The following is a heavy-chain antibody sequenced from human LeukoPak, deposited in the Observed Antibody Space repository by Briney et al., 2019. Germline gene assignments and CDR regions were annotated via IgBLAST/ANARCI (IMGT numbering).Heavy chain of an antibody. CDR1: GGTPSSYA. Sequence: SVKVSCKASGGTPSSYAISWVRQAPGQGLEWMGGIIPIFGTANYAQKFQGRVTITADESTSTAYMELSSLRSEDTAVYYCARGGRYFDWLLPFDYWGQGTLVTVSS. CDR2: IIPIFGTA. J-gene: IGHJ4*02. CDR3: ARGGRYFDWLLPFDY. V-gene: IGHV1-69*01. D-gene: IGHD3-9*01.